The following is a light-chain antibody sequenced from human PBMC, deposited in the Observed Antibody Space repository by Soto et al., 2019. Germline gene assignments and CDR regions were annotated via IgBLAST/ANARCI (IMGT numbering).Light chain of an antibody. CDR2: AND. CDR3: QSFDSGLSGFVI. Sequence: QSVLTQPPSVSGAPGQRVTISCSGNSSNIGAAYDVHWYQQLPGTAPELIIYANDKRPSGVPDRFTGYKSGASAALAITGLQADDEADYYCQSFDSGLSGFVIFGGGTKVTVL. CDR1: SSNIGAAYD. V-gene: IGLV1-40*01. J-gene: IGLJ2*01.